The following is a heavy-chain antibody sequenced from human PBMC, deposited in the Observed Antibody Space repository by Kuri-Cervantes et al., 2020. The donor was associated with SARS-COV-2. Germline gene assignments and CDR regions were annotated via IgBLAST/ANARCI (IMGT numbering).Heavy chain of an antibody. V-gene: IGHV1-18*01. CDR1: GYTFTSYG. Sequence: ASVKVSCKASGYTFTSYGISWVRQAPGQGLEWMGWISAYNGNTNYAQKLQGRVTMTTDTSTSTAYMELRSLRSDDTAVYYCASKTYYYDSSGYYPDHSWYFDLWGRGTLVPSPQ. J-gene: IGHJ2*01. CDR3: ASKTYYYDSSGYYPDHSWYFDL. CDR2: ISAYNGNT. D-gene: IGHD3-22*01.